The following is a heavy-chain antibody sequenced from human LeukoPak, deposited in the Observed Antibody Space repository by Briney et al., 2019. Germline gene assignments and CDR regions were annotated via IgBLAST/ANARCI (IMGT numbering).Heavy chain of an antibody. CDR2: IYYSGLT. D-gene: IGHD3-16*01. Sequence: PGGSLRLSCAASRFTFSSYWMSWVRQPPGKGLEWIGSIYYSGLTNYSPSLKSRVTISLDTSKNQFSLNINFVTAADTAVYYCARDVPGGRNDYWGQGTLVTVSS. V-gene: IGHV4-4*02. J-gene: IGHJ4*02. CDR1: RFTFSSYW. CDR3: ARDVPGGRNDY.